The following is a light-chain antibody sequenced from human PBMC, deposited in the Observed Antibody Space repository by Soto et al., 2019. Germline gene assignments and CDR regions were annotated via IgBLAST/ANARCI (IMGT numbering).Light chain of an antibody. J-gene: IGLJ2*01. Sequence: QSALTQPRSVSGSPGQSVTISCTGTSSDVGGYNYVSWYQQHPGKAPKLMIYDVSKRPSGVPDRFSGSKSGNTASLTISGLQAEDEADYYCCSYAGSYTPVGSYTPFGGGTKLTVL. CDR1: SSDVGGYNY. CDR3: CSYAGSYTPVGSYTP. V-gene: IGLV2-11*01. CDR2: DVS.